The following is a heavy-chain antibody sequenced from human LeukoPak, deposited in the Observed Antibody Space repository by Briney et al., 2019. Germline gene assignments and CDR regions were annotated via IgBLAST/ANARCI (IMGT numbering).Heavy chain of an antibody. D-gene: IGHD3-22*01. J-gene: IGHJ3*02. Sequence: ASVKVSCKASGYTFTSYGISWVRQAPGQGLEWMGWINAGNGNSKYSQKFQGRVTITRDTSASTAYMELSSLRSEDTAVYYCAIFSPYYYDSSGYYDLYAFDIWGQGTMVTVSS. V-gene: IGHV1-3*01. CDR1: GYTFTSYG. CDR3: AIFSPYYYDSSGYYDLYAFDI. CDR2: INAGNGNS.